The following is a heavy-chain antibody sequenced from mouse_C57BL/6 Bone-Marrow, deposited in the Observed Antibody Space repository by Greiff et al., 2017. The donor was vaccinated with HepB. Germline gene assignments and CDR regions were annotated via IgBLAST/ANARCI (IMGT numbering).Heavy chain of an antibody. Sequence: DVMLVESGGGLVKPGGSLKLSCAASGFTFSSYTMSWVRQTPEKRLEWVATISGGGGNTYYPDSVKGRFTISRDNAKNTLYLQMSSLRSEDTALYYCARFSTGKNWYFDVWGTGTTVTVSS. J-gene: IGHJ1*03. V-gene: IGHV5-9*01. CDR2: ISGGGGNT. CDR1: GFTFSSYT. CDR3: ARFSTGKNWYFDV. D-gene: IGHD4-1*01.